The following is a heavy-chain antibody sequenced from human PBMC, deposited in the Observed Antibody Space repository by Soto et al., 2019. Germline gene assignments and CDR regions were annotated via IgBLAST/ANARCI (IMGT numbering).Heavy chain of an antibody. D-gene: IGHD5-12*01. CDR3: AHIDPEIVTVGGHGGFDY. CDR2: IYCDDDK. J-gene: IGHJ4*02. V-gene: IGHV2-5*02. CDR1: GFSLTSAVC. Sequence: QITLKESGPTLLRPPQTLTLTYTFSGFSLTSAVCVGWFRQPPGKALEWLALIYCDDDKSYSPSLKNRLTITKDTSKNQVVLTMTNVGPVDTATYFCAHIDPEIVTVGGHGGFDYWGQGTLVTVSS.